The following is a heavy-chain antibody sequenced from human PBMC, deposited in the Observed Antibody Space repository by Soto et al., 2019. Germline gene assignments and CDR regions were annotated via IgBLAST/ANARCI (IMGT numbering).Heavy chain of an antibody. Sequence: EVQLVESGGGLVQPGESLRLSCAASGFTFDYYWMHWVRQAPGKGLVWVSRVHSGGTTTTYTDSVKGRFTVYRDKGRDSVALKMRSPRAEDMDIYYCARGYRGGFDHWGHGTMGTVSS. CDR3: ARGYRGGFDH. CDR2: VHSGGTTT. D-gene: IGHD1-1*01. CDR1: GFTFDYYW. V-gene: IGHV3-74*01. J-gene: IGHJ3*01.